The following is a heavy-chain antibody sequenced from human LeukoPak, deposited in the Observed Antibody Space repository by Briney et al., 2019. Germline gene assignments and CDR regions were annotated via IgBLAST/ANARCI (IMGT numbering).Heavy chain of an antibody. D-gene: IGHD2-2*01. J-gene: IGHJ4*02. Sequence: GGSLRLSCAASGFTFSSYEMNWVRQAPGKGLEWVAGISSSATYTYYADSVKGRFTISRDNSKNTLYLQMNSLRAEDTAIYYCAKRPLKTYHVPATALPFDYWGQGTLVTVSS. V-gene: IGHV3-23*01. CDR2: ISSSATYT. CDR1: GFTFSSYE. CDR3: AKRPLKTYHVPATALPFDY.